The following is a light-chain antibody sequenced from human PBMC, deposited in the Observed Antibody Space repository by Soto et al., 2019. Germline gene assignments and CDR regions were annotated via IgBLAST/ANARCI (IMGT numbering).Light chain of an antibody. CDR2: EGS. J-gene: IGKJ2*01. Sequence: DIALTQTPLSQSVTPGQPASISCKSSQSLLQSDGKTYLYWYLQRPGQPPQILIYEGSKRFSGVPDRFGGSGSGTDFTLKISRVEAEDVGVYYCMQSTQLPRTFGPGTKLEIK. V-gene: IGKV2D-29*01. CDR1: QSLLQSDGKTY. CDR3: MQSTQLPRT.